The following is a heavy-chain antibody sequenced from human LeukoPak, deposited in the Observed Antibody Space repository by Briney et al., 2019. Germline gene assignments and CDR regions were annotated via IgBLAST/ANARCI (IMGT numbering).Heavy chain of an antibody. CDR3: ARPPGDY. J-gene: IGHJ4*02. V-gene: IGHV3-23*01. Sequence: PGGSLRLSCVASGLTFSSYAMSWVRQAPGKGLEWVSAISGSGTGTNYADSVKGRFSISRDNSKNTLYLQMNSLRAEDTAVYYCARPPGDYWGQGTLVTVAS. CDR1: GLTFSSYA. CDR2: ISGSGTGT.